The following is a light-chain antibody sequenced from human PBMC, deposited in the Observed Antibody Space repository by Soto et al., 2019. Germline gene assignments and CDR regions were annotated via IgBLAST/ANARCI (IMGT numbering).Light chain of an antibody. J-gene: IGKJ1*01. V-gene: IGKV3-15*01. CDR2: GAS. CDR1: QSVSSN. Sequence: EIVLTQSPAILSVSPGERATLSCRASQSVSSNLAWYQQKPGQAPRLLIYGASTRATGIPARFSGSGSGTEFTPTISSLQSEDFAVYYCQQHNNWPRTFGQGTKVDIK. CDR3: QQHNNWPRT.